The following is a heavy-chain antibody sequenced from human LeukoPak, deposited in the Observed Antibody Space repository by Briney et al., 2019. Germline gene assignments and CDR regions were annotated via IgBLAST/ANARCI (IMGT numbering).Heavy chain of an antibody. V-gene: IGHV5-51*01. CDR1: EYSLTKFW. J-gene: IGHJ4*02. D-gene: IGHD3-22*01. CDR2: FYPGDSDT. Sequence: GEPLKSSCKRPEYSLTKFWIAWVRKMPGKGLKWLGIFYPGDSDTRDSQSFQGQVTSSAAKSSNTAYLQWSSLKASATAMYYCARRSSYYYDSTENSWGQGTLVTVSS. CDR3: ARRSSYYYDSTENS.